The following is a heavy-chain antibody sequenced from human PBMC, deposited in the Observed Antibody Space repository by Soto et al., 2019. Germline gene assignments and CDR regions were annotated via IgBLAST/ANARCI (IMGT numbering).Heavy chain of an antibody. V-gene: IGHV3-15*01. CDR1: GFTFSNAW. J-gene: IGHJ4*02. CDR3: TTDSGSYYDSSGYSEAFDY. Sequence: PGGSLRLSCAASGFTFSNAWMSWVRHAPGKGLEWVGRIKSKTDGGTTDYAAPVKGRFTISRDDSKNTLYLQMNSLKTEDTAVYYCTTDSGSYYDSSGYSEAFDYWGQGTLVTVSS. CDR2: IKSKTDGGTT. D-gene: IGHD3-22*01.